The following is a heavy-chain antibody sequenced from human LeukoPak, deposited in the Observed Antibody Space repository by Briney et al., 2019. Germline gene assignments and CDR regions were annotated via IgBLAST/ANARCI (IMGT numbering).Heavy chain of an antibody. J-gene: IGHJ6*03. Sequence: GESLKISCKGSGYSFTSYWIGWVRQMPGKGLEWMGIIYPGDSDTRYSPSFQGQVTISADKSISTAYLQWSSLKASDTAMYYCAGGPTGYYYYYYMDAWGKGTTVTVSS. CDR2: IYPGDSDT. CDR3: AGGPTGYYYYYYMDA. D-gene: IGHD1-14*01. CDR1: GYSFTSYW. V-gene: IGHV5-51*01.